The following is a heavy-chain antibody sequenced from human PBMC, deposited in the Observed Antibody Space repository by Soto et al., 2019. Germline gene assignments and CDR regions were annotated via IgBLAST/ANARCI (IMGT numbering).Heavy chain of an antibody. CDR2: IYHSGST. CDR3: ARTIAAALSGYFDY. CDR1: GGTISSSDW. Sequence: SETLDITCAVSGGTISSSDWWSWVRQPPGKGLEWIGEIYHSGSTNYNPSLKSRVTISVDKSKNQFSLKLSSVTAADTAVYYCARTIAAALSGYFDYWGQGTLVTVPS. V-gene: IGHV4-4*02. J-gene: IGHJ4*02. D-gene: IGHD6-13*01.